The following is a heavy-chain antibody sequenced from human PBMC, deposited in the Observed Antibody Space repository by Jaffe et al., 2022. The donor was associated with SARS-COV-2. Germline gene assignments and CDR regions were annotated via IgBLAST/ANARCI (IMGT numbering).Heavy chain of an antibody. D-gene: IGHD4-17*01. CDR1: GFTFSNAW. Sequence: EVQLVESGGGLVKPGGSLRLSCAASGFTFSNAWMSWVRQAPGKGLEWVGRIKSKTDGGTTDYAAPVKGRFTISRDDSKNTLYLQMNSLKTEDTAVYYCTTDPTVTTQVEEGGMDVWGQGTTVTVSS. CDR2: IKSKTDGGTT. CDR3: TTDPTVTTQVEEGGMDV. V-gene: IGHV3-15*01. J-gene: IGHJ6*02.